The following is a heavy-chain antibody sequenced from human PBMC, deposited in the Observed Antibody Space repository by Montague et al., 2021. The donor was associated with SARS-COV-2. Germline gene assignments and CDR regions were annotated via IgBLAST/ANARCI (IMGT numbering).Heavy chain of an antibody. Sequence: SETLSLTCTVSGGSITGYYWSWLRQSPGKGLEWIAYIYDGGAVNYNPSLGSRVTISTDTSKNQLSLKVNSVPAADTAVYYCVRDHPYGGPRGAYDILGQGTVVTVSS. J-gene: IGHJ3*02. D-gene: IGHD4-23*01. CDR1: GGSITGYY. CDR2: IYDGGAV. CDR3: VRDHPYGGPRGAYDI. V-gene: IGHV4-59*01.